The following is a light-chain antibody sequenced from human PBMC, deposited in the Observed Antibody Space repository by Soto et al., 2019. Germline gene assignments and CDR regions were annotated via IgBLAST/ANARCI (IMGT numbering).Light chain of an antibody. CDR1: QSVSTYY. CDR2: GAS. CDR3: QQYGTSPPWT. Sequence: EIVLTQSPGTLSLSPGERATLSCRASQSVSTYYLAWYQQKPGQAPRLLIYGASNRATGIPDRFSGSGSGTDFTLTISRLEPEDFAVYYCQQYGTSPPWTFGQGTKVEIK. V-gene: IGKV3-20*01. J-gene: IGKJ1*01.